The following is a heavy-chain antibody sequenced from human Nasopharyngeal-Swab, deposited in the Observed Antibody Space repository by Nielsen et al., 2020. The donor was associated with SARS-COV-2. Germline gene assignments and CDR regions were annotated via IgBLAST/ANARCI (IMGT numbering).Heavy chain of an antibody. V-gene: IGHV3-7*03. J-gene: IGHJ6*02. CDR1: GFTFSSYW. CDR3: ARAGPADRGRGSYYYGMDV. Sequence: GESLKISCAASGFTFSSYWVSWVRQAPGKGLEWVANIKQDGSEKYYVDSVKGRFTISRDNAKNSLYLQMNSLRAEDTAVYYCARAGPADRGRGSYYYGMDVWGQGTTVTVSS. D-gene: IGHD3-16*01. CDR2: IKQDGSEK.